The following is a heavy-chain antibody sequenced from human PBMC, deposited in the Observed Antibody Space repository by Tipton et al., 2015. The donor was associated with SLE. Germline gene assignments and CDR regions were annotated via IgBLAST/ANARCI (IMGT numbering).Heavy chain of an antibody. CDR3: ARVRVYYDSSGYYLSYFDY. J-gene: IGHJ4*02. CDR1: GFTFSSYW. V-gene: IGHV3-7*01. Sequence: GSLRLSCAASGFTFSSYWMSWVRQAPGKGLEWVANIKQDGSEKYYVDSVKGRFTISRDNAKNSLYLQMNSLRAEDTAVYYCARVRVYYDSSGYYLSYFDYWGQGTLVTVSS. D-gene: IGHD3-22*01. CDR2: IKQDGSEK.